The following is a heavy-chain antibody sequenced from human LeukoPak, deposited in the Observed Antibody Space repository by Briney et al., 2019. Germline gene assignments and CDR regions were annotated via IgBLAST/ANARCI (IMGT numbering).Heavy chain of an antibody. D-gene: IGHD3-16*01. V-gene: IGHV3-20*04. CDR1: GFTFADYG. J-gene: IGHJ4*02. CDR3: ARGGGGPLVWGTLGAFDY. CDR2: VNWSGGGT. Sequence: GGSLRLSCAASGFTFADYGMAWVRQTPGKGLEWVSGVNWSGGGTGYADSVTGRFTISRDNAKNSLYLQMNSLRAEDTAFYYCARGGGGPLVWGTLGAFDYWGQGTLVTVSS.